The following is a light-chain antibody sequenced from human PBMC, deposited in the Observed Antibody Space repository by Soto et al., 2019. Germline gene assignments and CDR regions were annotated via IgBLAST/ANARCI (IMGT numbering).Light chain of an antibody. CDR3: QQYNNWPPIT. Sequence: EIVMTQSPATLSVTPGEGATLSCRASQSVNTKLAWYQVKPGQAPRLLIYGASSRATGIPARFSGSGSGTEFTLSISSLQSEDFAVYYCQQYNNWPPITFGQGTRLEIK. CDR2: GAS. CDR1: QSVNTK. J-gene: IGKJ5*01. V-gene: IGKV3D-15*01.